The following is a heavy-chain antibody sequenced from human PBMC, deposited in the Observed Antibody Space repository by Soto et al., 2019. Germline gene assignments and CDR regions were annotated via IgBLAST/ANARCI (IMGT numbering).Heavy chain of an antibody. J-gene: IGHJ4*02. D-gene: IGHD5-12*01. Sequence: SETLSLTCTVSGGSISSSSYYWGWIRQPPGKGLEWIGSIYYSGSTYYNPSLKSRVTISVDTSKNQFSLKLSSVTAADTAVYYCARLRYSGYVDDYSTSDPIYWGQGTLVTVSS. CDR1: GGSISSSSYY. CDR2: IYYSGST. V-gene: IGHV4-39*01. CDR3: ARLRYSGYVDDYSTSDPIY.